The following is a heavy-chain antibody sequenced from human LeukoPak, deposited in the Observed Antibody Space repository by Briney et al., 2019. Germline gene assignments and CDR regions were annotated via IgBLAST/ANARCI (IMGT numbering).Heavy chain of an antibody. V-gene: IGHV3-7*01. CDR2: IKQDGSEK. CDR1: GFTFSSYW. CDR3: ARAGSYDYVWGSYREIVY. J-gene: IGHJ4*02. Sequence: GGSLRLSCAASGFTFSSYWMSWVRQAPGKGLEWVANIKQDGSEKYYVDSVKGRFTISRDNAKNSLYLQMNSLRAEDTAVYYCARAGSYDYVWGSYREIVYWGQGTLVTVSS. D-gene: IGHD3-16*02.